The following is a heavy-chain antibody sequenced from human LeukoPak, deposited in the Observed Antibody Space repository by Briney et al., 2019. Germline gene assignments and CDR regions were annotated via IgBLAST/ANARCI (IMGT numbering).Heavy chain of an antibody. V-gene: IGHV3-48*01. CDR3: TRDHHRRHYDSQARNTFDI. CDR1: GFTFSSYE. J-gene: IGHJ3*02. CDR2: ISSSSSTI. Sequence: GGSLRLSCAASGFTFSSYEMNWVRQAPGKGLEWVSYISSSSSTIYYADSVRGRFTISRDNAKNSLYLQINSLRAEDTAVYYCTRDHHRRHYDSQARNTFDIWGQGTMVTVSS. D-gene: IGHD3-22*01.